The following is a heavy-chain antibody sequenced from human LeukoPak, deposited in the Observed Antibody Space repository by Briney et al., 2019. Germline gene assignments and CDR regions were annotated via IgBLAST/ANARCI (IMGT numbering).Heavy chain of an antibody. CDR1: GYTLTELS. CDR2: FDPEDGET. CDR3: ARGGAAAGNFDY. D-gene: IGHD6-13*01. J-gene: IGHJ4*02. V-gene: IGHV1-24*01. Sequence: GASVKVSCKVSGYTLTELSMHWVRQAPGKGLEWMGGFDPEDGETIYAQKFQGRVTITRVTSASTAYMELSSLRSEDTAVYYCARGGAAAGNFDYWGQGTLVTVSS.